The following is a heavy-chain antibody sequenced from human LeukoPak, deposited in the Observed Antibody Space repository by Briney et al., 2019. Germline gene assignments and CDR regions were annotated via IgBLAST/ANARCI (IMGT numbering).Heavy chain of an antibody. CDR1: GFTFSSHW. CDR2: INQDGSVK. J-gene: IGHJ5*02. Sequence: PGGSLRLSCAASGFTFSSHWMNWVRQAPGKGLEWVANINQDGSVKYYVDSVKGRFTISRDNAENSIYLQMNSLRAEDTAVYYCARGMTVAANWFDPWGQGTLVTVSS. D-gene: IGHD6-19*01. CDR3: ARGMTVAANWFDP. V-gene: IGHV3-7*05.